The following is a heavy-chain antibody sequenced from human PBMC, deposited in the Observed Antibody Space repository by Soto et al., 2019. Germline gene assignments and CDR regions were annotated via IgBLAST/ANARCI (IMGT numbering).Heavy chain of an antibody. CDR2: ISASGGST. CDR3: AKGQNSGTYRFYFDY. D-gene: IGHD1-26*01. Sequence: GGSLRLSCAASGITLSSYAMSWVRQAPGKGPEWVSGISASGGSTSYADSVKGRFTISRDNSKNTPYLQMNSLRADDTAVYHCAKGQNSGTYRFYFDYWGQGALVTVSS. V-gene: IGHV3-23*01. J-gene: IGHJ4*02. CDR1: GITLSSYA.